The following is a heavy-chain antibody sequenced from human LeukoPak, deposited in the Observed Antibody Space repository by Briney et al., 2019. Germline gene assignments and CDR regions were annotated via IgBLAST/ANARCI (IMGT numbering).Heavy chain of an antibody. V-gene: IGHV3-48*03. CDR1: GFIFSNYE. CDR2: ISSSGSTK. J-gene: IGHJ4*02. D-gene: IGHD3-16*02. CDR3: ARGDYVWGTYHPSGYFDY. Sequence: GGSLRLSCAASGFIFSNYEMNWVRQAPGKGLEWVSYISSSGSTKHFADSVKGRFSISRDNAKKSLFLQMSSLRADDTAVYYCARGDYVWGTYHPSGYFDYWGQGTLVTVSS.